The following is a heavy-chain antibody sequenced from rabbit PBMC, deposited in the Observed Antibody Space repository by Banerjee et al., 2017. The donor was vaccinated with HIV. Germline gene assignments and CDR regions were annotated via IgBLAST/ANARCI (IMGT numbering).Heavy chain of an antibody. V-gene: IGHV1S40*01. J-gene: IGHJ4*01. CDR3: ARRYGGDGYAPNL. CDR2: IGTGSNTRI. CDR1: GFDFSDTYC. Sequence: QSLEESGGDLVKPGASLTLTCTASGFDFSDTYCMCWVRQAPGKGLEWIACIGTGSNTRIYYASWARGRFTVSKTSSTTVTLQMTSLTAADTATYFCARRYGGDGYAPNLWGPGTLVTVS. D-gene: IGHD6-1*01.